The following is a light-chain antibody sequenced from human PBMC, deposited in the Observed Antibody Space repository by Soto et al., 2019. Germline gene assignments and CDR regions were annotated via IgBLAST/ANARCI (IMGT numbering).Light chain of an antibody. J-gene: IGLJ1*01. Sequence: QSALTQPASVSGSLGQSVTISCTGTTSDVGGYNYVSWYQQHPGKAPILMIYEVTNRPSGVSNRFSGSKSGNTASLPISGLQVEDEADYYCGSYTDSITYVFGTGTKLTVL. CDR2: EVT. CDR3: GSYTDSITYV. CDR1: TSDVGGYNY. V-gene: IGLV2-14*01.